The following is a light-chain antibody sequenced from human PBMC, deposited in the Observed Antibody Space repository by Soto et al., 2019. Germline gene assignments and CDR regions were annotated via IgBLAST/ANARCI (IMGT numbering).Light chain of an antibody. Sequence: DIQITQSPSSLSASVGDRVTITCRASQNIRSFLNWYQQKPGKAPKLLIHAASSLQSGVPSRVSGSGSGTDFILTISRLEPEDFALYYCGQFVSSPPRTFGQGTKVDIK. CDR1: QNIRSF. CDR2: AAS. CDR3: GQFVSSPPRT. J-gene: IGKJ1*01. V-gene: IGKV1-39*01.